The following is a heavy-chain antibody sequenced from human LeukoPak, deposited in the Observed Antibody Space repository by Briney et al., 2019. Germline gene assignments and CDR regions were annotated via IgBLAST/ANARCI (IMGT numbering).Heavy chain of an antibody. CDR2: TYDRGDT. J-gene: IGHJ5*02. D-gene: IGHD3-16*01. CDR3: ARTSTGGFDP. V-gene: IGHV4-39*07. CDR1: GGPISSSGYF. Sequence: SETLSLTCTVSGGPISSSGYFWGWIRQPPGKGLEWIGGTYDRGDTYYNPSLQSRVTISIETSKTQFSLKLSSVTAADTAVYYCARTSTGGFDPWGQGILVTVSS.